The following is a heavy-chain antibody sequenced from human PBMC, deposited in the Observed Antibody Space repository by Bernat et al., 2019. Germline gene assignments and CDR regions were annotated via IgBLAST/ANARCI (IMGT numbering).Heavy chain of an antibody. CDR2: IWYDGSNK. Sequence: QVQLVESGGGVVQPGRSLRLSCAASGFTFSSYGMHWVRQAPGKGLEWVAVIWYDGSNKYYADSVKGRFTISRDNSKNTLYLQMNSLRAEDTAVYYCARGVVVTCLYFDYWGQGTLVTVSS. D-gene: IGHD2-21*02. J-gene: IGHJ4*02. CDR1: GFTFSSYG. V-gene: IGHV3-33*01. CDR3: ARGVVVTCLYFDY.